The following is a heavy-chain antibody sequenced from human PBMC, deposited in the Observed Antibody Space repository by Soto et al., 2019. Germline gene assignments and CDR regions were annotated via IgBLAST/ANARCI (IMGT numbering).Heavy chain of an antibody. V-gene: IGHV4-30-2*01. D-gene: IGHD1-20*01. CDR1: GVSISSGGYS. J-gene: IGHJ4*02. CDR3: ARDNSGFDY. CDR2: IYHSGST. Sequence: PSETLSLTCAVSGVSISSGGYSWSWIRQPPGKGLEWIGYIYHSGSTYYNPSLKSRVTISVDRSKNQFSLKLSSVTAADTAVYYCARDNSGFDYWGQGTLVTVSS.